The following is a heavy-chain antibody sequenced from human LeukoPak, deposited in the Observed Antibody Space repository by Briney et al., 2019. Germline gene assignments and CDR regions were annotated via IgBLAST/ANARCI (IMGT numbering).Heavy chain of an antibody. V-gene: IGHV5-51*01. Sequence: HGESLKISCKGSGYSFTSYWIGWVRQMPGKGLEWMGIIYPGDSDTRYSPSFQGQVTISADKSISTAYLQWSSLKASDTAMYYCARLSVLYYYYYYGMDVWGQGTTVTVSS. CDR1: GYSFTSYW. J-gene: IGHJ6*02. CDR3: ARLSVLYYYYYYGMDV. CDR2: IYPGDSDT. D-gene: IGHD3-16*01.